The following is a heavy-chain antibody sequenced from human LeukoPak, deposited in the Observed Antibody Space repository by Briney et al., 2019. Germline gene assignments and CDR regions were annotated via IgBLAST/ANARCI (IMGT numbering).Heavy chain of an antibody. Sequence: SETLSLTCTVSGGSITSYYWSWIRQPPGKGLEWIGYIYYSGSTNCNPSLKSRVTISVDTSKNQFSLKLSSVTAADTAVSYCARRGYSSQFDPWGQGTLVTVSS. J-gene: IGHJ5*02. CDR3: ARRGYSSQFDP. CDR2: IYYSGST. CDR1: GGSITSYY. D-gene: IGHD6-13*01. V-gene: IGHV4-59*01.